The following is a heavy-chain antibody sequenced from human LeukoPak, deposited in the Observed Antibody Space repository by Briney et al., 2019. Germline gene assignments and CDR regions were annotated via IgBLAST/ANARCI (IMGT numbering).Heavy chain of an antibody. CDR3: AKVWDSSGWSWGYFDY. V-gene: IGHV3-23*01. J-gene: IGHJ4*02. CDR2: ISGSGGST. CDR1: GFTFSSYA. Sequence: PGGSLRLSCAASGFTFSSYAMSWVRQAPGKGLEWVSAISGSGGSTYYADSVKGRFTISRDNSKNALYLQMNSLRAEDTAVYYCAKVWDSSGWSWGYFDYWGQGTLVTVSS. D-gene: IGHD6-19*01.